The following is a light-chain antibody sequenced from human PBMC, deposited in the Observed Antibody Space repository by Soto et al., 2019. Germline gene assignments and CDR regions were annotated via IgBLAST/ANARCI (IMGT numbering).Light chain of an antibody. CDR3: QQYAGSLTWT. Sequence: EIVFTQSPATLSLSPGERATLSCRASQSISSQYLAWYQHKPGQAPRLVLYGASSRATGIPGRFSGSGSGTDLSLTISGLEAQDFAVYYCQQYAGSLTWTFGQGTKVDIK. J-gene: IGKJ1*01. CDR1: QSISSQY. CDR2: GAS. V-gene: IGKV3-20*01.